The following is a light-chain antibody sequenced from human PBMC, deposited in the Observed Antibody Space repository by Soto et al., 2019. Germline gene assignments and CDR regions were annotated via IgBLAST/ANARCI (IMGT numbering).Light chain of an antibody. CDR1: QSFGTN. V-gene: IGKV3-20*01. CDR3: QQYGSSTWT. CDR2: GAS. Sequence: EIVMTQSPATLSVSPGERATLSCRASQSFGTNLAWYQQTPGQAPRLLIYGASIRATGVPDRFSGSVSGTDGTLTISRLEQEDFAVYYCQQYGSSTWTFGQGTKVDIK. J-gene: IGKJ1*01.